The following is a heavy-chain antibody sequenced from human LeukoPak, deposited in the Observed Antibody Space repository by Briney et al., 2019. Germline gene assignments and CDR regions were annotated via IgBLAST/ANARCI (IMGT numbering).Heavy chain of an antibody. CDR1: GYTFTVYY. V-gene: IGHV1-2*02. CDR2: INPNNGVT. J-gene: IGHJ4*02. D-gene: IGHD6-19*01. CDR3: ASPYSSGWYVLDY. Sequence: GASVKVSCKASGYTFTVYYMHWVRQAPGQGLEWMGWINPNNGVTNSAQKFQGRVTMTRDTSISTAYMELSRLRSDDTAVYYCASPYSSGWYVLDYWGQGTLVTVSS.